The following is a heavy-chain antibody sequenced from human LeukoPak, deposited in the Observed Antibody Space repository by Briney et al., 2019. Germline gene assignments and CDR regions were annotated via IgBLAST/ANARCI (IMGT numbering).Heavy chain of an antibody. Sequence: PGRSLRLSCAASEFTFSIYAMNWVRQAPGKGLEWVAVISYDGGNKYYADSVKGRFTISRDNSKNTLYLQMNSLRAEDTAVYYCARVLNYYDSSGYYFSYWGQGTLVTVSS. D-gene: IGHD3-22*01. V-gene: IGHV3-30-3*01. J-gene: IGHJ4*02. CDR2: ISYDGGNK. CDR1: EFTFSIYA. CDR3: ARVLNYYDSSGYYFSY.